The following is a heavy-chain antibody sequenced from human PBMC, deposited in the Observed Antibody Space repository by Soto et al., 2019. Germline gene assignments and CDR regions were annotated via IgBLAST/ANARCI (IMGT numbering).Heavy chain of an antibody. CDR2: ITPILGSA. J-gene: IGHJ6*02. V-gene: IGHV1-69*01. Sequence: HVQLVQSGAEVRKPGSSVTISCKASGGPFSRYTFTWVRQAPGQGLEWMGGITPILGSANYAQKFQGRVTIAADESTTTVKLPLGCLRSEAPAVFYCARHVALVGPTADSYYGMQAWGQGMSVIVSS. CDR3: ARHVALVGPTADSYYGMQA. CDR1: GGPFSRYT. D-gene: IGHD2-15*01.